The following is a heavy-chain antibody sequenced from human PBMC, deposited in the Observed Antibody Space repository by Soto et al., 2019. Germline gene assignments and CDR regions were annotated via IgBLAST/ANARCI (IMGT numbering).Heavy chain of an antibody. CDR3: ASIYYYDSP. Sequence: QVQLVQSGAEVKKPGASVKVSCKASGYTFTSYDINWVRQATGQGLEWMGWMNPNSGNPGYAQKFQGRVTMPSNTSVRTDYMELSSLRSEDTAVYYCASIYYYDSPWGQGTLVTVSS. V-gene: IGHV1-8*01. D-gene: IGHD3-22*01. J-gene: IGHJ5*02. CDR1: GYTFTSYD. CDR2: MNPNSGNP.